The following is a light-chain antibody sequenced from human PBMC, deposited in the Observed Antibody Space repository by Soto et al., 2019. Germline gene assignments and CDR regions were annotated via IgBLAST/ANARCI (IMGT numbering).Light chain of an antibody. V-gene: IGKV1-5*01. CDR1: QSISSW. CDR2: DDS. Sequence: DVQVTQSPSTLSASVVDRDTITCWVSQSISSWLASYQQKPGKAPKLLIYDDSSLESGGPSRFSGSGSGTDFTLTISSLQPEDFATDYCQQFNNYPPCTFGGGTKVDIK. CDR3: QQFNNYPPCT. J-gene: IGKJ4*01.